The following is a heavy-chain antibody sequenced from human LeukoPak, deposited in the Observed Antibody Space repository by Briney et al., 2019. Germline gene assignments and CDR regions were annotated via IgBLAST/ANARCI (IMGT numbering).Heavy chain of an antibody. V-gene: IGHV4-59*01. CDR1: GGSISSYY. J-gene: IGHJ5*02. Sequence: SSETLSLTCTVSGGSISSYYWSWIRQPPGKGLEWIGYIYYSGSTNYNPSLKSRVAISVDTSKNQFSLKLTSVTAADTAVYFCARGGYYGSGNDFRFDPWGQGTLVTVSS. CDR3: ARGGYYGSGNDFRFDP. CDR2: IYYSGST. D-gene: IGHD3-10*01.